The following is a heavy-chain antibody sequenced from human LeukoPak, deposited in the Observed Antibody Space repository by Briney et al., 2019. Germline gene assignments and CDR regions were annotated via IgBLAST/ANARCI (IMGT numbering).Heavy chain of an antibody. J-gene: IGHJ3*02. CDR2: VYHSGTT. V-gene: IGHV4-59*12. CDR3: ARPGYSGSLKPFDI. CDR1: GDSISSYF. Sequence: SETLSLTYSVSGDSISSYFWSWIRQPPGKGLEWIGYVYHSGTTNYNPSLKSRVTISVDTSKNQFSLKLSSVTAADTAVYYCARPGYSGSLKPFDIWGQGIMVTVSS. D-gene: IGHD1-26*01.